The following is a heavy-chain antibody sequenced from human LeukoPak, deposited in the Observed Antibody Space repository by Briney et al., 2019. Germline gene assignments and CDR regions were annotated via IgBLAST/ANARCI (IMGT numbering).Heavy chain of an antibody. CDR3: ARVPGNYDFMTGLNWFDP. CDR1: GGSISNSIYY. D-gene: IGHD3-9*01. Sequence: PSQTLSLTCSVSGGSISNSIYYWTWIRQPPRKGLEWIGYIYYSGSTYYKPSLRSRVTISIDTSKNQFSLKLTSVTAADTAVYHCARVPGNYDFMTGLNWFDPWGQGTLVTVSS. CDR2: IYYSGST. V-gene: IGHV4-30-4*08. J-gene: IGHJ5*02.